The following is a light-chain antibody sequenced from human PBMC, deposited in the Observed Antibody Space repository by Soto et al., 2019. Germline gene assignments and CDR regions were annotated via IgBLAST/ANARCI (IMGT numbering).Light chain of an antibody. V-gene: IGKV1-39*01. J-gene: IGKJ2*01. CDR1: QTITIY. CDR3: QQSYSTLLT. CDR2: AAS. Sequence: DIQMTQSPSSLSASVGDRVTITCRASQTITIYLNWYQQKPGKAPKPLIFAASRLQSGVPSRFSGSGSGTDFSLTISSLQPEDFATYYCQQSYSTLLTFGQGTKLEIK.